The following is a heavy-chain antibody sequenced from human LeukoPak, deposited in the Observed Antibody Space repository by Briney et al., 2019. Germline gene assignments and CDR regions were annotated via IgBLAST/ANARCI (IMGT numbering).Heavy chain of an antibody. Sequence: SVKVSCKASGGTFSSYAISWVRQAPGQGLEWMGGIIPIFGTANYAQKFQGRVTITADKSTSTAYMELSSLRSEDTAVYYCAREDDYYDSSGYGSLGYWGQGTLVTVSS. CDR3: AREDDYYDSSGYGSLGY. J-gene: IGHJ4*02. D-gene: IGHD3-22*01. V-gene: IGHV1-69*06. CDR1: GGTFSSYA. CDR2: IIPIFGTA.